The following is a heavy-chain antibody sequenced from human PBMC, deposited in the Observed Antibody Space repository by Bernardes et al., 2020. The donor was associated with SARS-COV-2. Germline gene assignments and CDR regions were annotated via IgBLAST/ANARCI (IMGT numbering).Heavy chain of an antibody. D-gene: IGHD6-13*01. J-gene: IGHJ4*02. V-gene: IGHV1-24*01. CDR2: FDPEDGET. CDR3: ATAPAYSSSWLL. Sequence: ASVKVSCKVSGYTLTELSMHWVRQAPGKGLEWMGGFDPEDGETIYAQKCQGRVTMTEDTSTDTAYMELSSLRSEDTAVYYCATAPAYSSSWLLWGQGTLVTVSS. CDR1: GYTLTELS.